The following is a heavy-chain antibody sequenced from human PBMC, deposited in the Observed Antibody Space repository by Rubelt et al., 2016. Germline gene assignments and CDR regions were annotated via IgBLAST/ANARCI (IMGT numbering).Heavy chain of an antibody. CDR1: GFTFSSYA. Sequence: EVQLLESGGGLVQPGGSLRLSCAASGFTFSSYAMSWVRQAPGKGLEWVSVIYSGGSTYYADSVKGRFTISRDNSKNTLYLQMNSLRAEDTAVYYCARVNYGDYGTSFDYWGQGTLVTVSS. D-gene: IGHD4-17*01. V-gene: IGHV3-23*03. CDR3: ARVNYGDYGTSFDY. CDR2: IYSGGST. J-gene: IGHJ4*02.